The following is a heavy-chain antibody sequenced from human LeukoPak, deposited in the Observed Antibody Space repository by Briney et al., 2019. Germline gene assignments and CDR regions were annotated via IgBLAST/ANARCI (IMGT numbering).Heavy chain of an antibody. CDR2: ISGSGGST. CDR3: AKDSLYSSGWHSFDY. D-gene: IGHD6-19*01. J-gene: IGHJ4*02. Sequence: GGSLRLSCAASGFTFSSYAMSWVRQAPGKGLEWVSAISGSGGSTYYADSVKGRFTISRDNSKSTLYLQMNSLRAEDTAVYYCAKDSLYSSGWHSFDYWGQGTLATVSS. V-gene: IGHV3-23*01. CDR1: GFTFSSYA.